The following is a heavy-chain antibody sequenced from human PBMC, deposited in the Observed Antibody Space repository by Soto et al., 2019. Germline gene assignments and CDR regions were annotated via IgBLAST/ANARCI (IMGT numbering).Heavy chain of an antibody. V-gene: IGHV3-30-3*01. CDR3: GRDDEDGSYCDLGY. Sequence: QVQLVESGGGVVQPGRSLRLSCAASGFTISNYIMHWVRQAPGKGLEWVAMILHDGNNKYYADSVKGRFTISRDNSKNALYLQMNRLRTEDTAMYYCGRDDEDGSYCDLGYWGQGTLVTVSS. D-gene: IGHD3-10*01. CDR2: ILHDGNNK. CDR1: GFTISNYI. J-gene: IGHJ4*02.